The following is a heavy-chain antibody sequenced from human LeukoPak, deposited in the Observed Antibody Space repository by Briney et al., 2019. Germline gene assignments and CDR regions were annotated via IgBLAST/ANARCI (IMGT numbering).Heavy chain of an antibody. CDR3: ARDRDGYNSVAFDI. CDR2: ISSSSSYI. V-gene: IGHV3-21*01. CDR1: GFTFSSYS. Sequence: GGSLRLSCAASGFTFSSYSMNWVRQAPGKGLEWVSSISSSSSYIYYADSVKGRFTISRDNAKNSLYLQMNSLRAEDTAVYYCARDRDGYNSVAFDIWGQGTLVTVSS. J-gene: IGHJ4*02. D-gene: IGHD5-24*01.